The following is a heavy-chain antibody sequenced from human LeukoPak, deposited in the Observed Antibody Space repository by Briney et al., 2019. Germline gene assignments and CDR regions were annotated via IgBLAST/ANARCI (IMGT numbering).Heavy chain of an antibody. J-gene: IGHJ5*02. V-gene: IGHV1-2*02. Sequence: ASVKVSCKASGYTFTTYGFSWVRQAPGQGLEWMGWINPNSGGTNYAQKFQGRVTMTRDTSISTAYMELSRLRSDDTAVYYCARGGRGGYDSNWFDPWGQGTLVTVSS. CDR2: INPNSGGT. CDR1: GYTFTTYG. D-gene: IGHD5-12*01. CDR3: ARGGRGGYDSNWFDP.